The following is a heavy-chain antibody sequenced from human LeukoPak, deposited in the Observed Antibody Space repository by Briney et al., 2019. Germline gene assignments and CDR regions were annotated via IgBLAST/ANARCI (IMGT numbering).Heavy chain of an antibody. V-gene: IGHV3-7*03. CDR2: IKEDGSDK. CDR1: GFTFSRYW. D-gene: IGHD3-22*01. Sequence: GGSLRLSCAASGFTFSRYWMSWVRQAPGKGLEWVANIKEDGSDKYYVDSVKGRFTISRDNSKNTLYLQVNTLRAEDTAVYYCAKGPSYYDTSGYYWDAFDIWGQGTMVTVSS. CDR3: AKGPSYYDTSGYYWDAFDI. J-gene: IGHJ3*02.